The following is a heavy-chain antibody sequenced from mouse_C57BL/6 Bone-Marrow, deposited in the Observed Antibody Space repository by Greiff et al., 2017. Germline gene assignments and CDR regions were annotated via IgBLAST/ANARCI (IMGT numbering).Heavy chain of an antibody. CDR3: ARSRGGGTFDY. CDR2: IYPGSGNT. D-gene: IGHD1-1*01. V-gene: IGHV1-66*01. Sequence: QVQLKESGPELVKPGASVKISCKASGYSFTSYYIHWVKQRPGQGLEWIGWIYPGSGNTKYNEKFKGKATLTADTSSSTAYMQLSSLTSEESAVYYCARSRGGGTFDYWGQGTTLTVSS. J-gene: IGHJ2*01. CDR1: GYSFTSYY.